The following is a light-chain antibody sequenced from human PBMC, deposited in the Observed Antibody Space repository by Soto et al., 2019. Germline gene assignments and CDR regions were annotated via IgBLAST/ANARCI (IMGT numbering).Light chain of an antibody. CDR1: QSVSHY. J-gene: IGKJ1*01. Sequence: EIVSTQSPATLSLSPGERATLSCRASQSVSHYLAWYQQKPGQAPRLLIYQTSIRAAGIPARFSASGSGTDFTLTISDVQPEDFALYYCHQRQSWPRTFGQGTKVDIK. CDR2: QTS. CDR3: HQRQSWPRT. V-gene: IGKV3-11*01.